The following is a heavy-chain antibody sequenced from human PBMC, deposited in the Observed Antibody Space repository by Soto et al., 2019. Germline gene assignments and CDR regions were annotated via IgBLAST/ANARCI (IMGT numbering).Heavy chain of an antibody. V-gene: IGHV3-33*01. J-gene: IGHJ6*02. Sequence: LRLSCEASGFTFSSYGMHWVRQAPGKGLEWVAVIWYDGSEKYYADSVKGRITISRDDSKNTLYLQMNSLRAEDTAVYYCARGFTGTTSYYTMDVWGQGTTVTVSS. CDR3: ARGFTGTTSYYTMDV. CDR2: IWYDGSEK. CDR1: GFTFSSYG. D-gene: IGHD4-4*01.